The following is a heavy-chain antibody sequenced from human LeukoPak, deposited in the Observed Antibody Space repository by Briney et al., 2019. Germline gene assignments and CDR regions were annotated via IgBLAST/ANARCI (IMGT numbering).Heavy chain of an antibody. J-gene: IGHJ4*02. D-gene: IGHD3-10*01. Sequence: GGTLRLSCAASGFTFSSYEMNWVRQAPGKGLEWVSYISSSGSTIYYADSVKGRFTISRDNAKNSLYLQMNSLRAEDTAVYYCARDSGSALDYWGQGTLVTVSS. CDR1: GFTFSSYE. V-gene: IGHV3-48*03. CDR3: ARDSGSALDY. CDR2: ISSSGSTI.